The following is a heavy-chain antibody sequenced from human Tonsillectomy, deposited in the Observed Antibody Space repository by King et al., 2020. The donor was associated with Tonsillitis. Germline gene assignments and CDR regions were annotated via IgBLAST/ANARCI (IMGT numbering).Heavy chain of an antibody. D-gene: IGHD3-3*01. CDR3: VKDFCYDCWTGYCYLHL. CDR2: ISSNGGST. CDR1: GFTFRRYP. J-gene: IGHJ6*03. Sequence: VQLVESGGGLVQPGGSLRLSCSASGFTFRRYPIHWVRQAPGKGLEYVSSISSNGGSTYYTESVKGRFTISRDNSKNTLYLQMSSLRVEDTAVYYCVKDFCYDCWTGYCYLHLWGKGPTVPVPS. V-gene: IGHV3-64D*06.